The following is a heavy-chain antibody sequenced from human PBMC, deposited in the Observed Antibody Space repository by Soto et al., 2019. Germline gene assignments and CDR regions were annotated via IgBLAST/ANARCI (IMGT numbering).Heavy chain of an antibody. D-gene: IGHD1-1*01. Sequence: ASVKVSCKASGYTFTSYDIYWGRQATGQGLEWRGWMNPNTGNSGYAQKFQGRVTMTSDTSISTAHMELSSLRSEDTAVYYCARRAETNGWNGFGADKYYFDFWGQGTLVTVSS. J-gene: IGHJ4*02. CDR2: MNPNTGNS. CDR1: GYTFTSYD. CDR3: ARRAETNGWNGFGADKYYFDF. V-gene: IGHV1-8*01.